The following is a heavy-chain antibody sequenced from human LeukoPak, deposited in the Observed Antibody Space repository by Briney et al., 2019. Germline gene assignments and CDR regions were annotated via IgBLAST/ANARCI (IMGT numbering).Heavy chain of an antibody. D-gene: IGHD6-13*01. J-gene: IGHJ4*02. Sequence: SETLSLTCTVSGGSISGYYWSWIRQPPGKGLEWIGDIYYSGSTNYNPSLKSRVTISVDTSKNQFSLKLSSVTAADTAVYYCARTIAAAATDPGYFDYWGQGTLVTVSS. V-gene: IGHV4-59*01. CDR2: IYYSGST. CDR1: GGSISGYY. CDR3: ARTIAAAATDPGYFDY.